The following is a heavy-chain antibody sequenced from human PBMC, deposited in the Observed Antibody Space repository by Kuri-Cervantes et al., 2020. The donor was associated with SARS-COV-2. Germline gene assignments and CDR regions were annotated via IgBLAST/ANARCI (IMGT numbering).Heavy chain of an antibody. D-gene: IGHD3-22*01. V-gene: IGHV4-39*07. CDR2: IYYSGST. CDR3: ASQDDTSGFYYAYDY. CDR1: GGSISSSSYY. Sequence: GSLRLSCTVSGGSISSSSYYWGWIRQPPGKGLEWIGSIYYSGSTYYNPSLKSRVTISVDTSKNQVSLKLSSATAADTAVYYCASQDDTSGFYYAYDYWGQGTLVTVSS. J-gene: IGHJ4*02.